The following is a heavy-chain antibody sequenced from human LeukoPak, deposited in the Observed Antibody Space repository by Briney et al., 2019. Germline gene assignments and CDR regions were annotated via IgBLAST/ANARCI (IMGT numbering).Heavy chain of an antibody. Sequence: GGSLRLSCAASGFTFSSYAMSWVRQAPGKGLEWVSAISGSGGSTYYADSVKGRFTISRDNAKNSLYLQMNNLRVEDTAVYYCARLYISTSYVPYFDYWGQGTLVTVSS. D-gene: IGHD6-13*01. CDR3: ARLYISTSYVPYFDY. CDR2: ISGSGGST. J-gene: IGHJ4*02. V-gene: IGHV3-23*01. CDR1: GFTFSSYA.